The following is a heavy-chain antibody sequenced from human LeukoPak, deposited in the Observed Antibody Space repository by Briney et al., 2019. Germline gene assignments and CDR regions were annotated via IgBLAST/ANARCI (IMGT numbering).Heavy chain of an antibody. D-gene: IGHD2-2*01. CDR3: AKDGRYCSSTSCYAGHGWFDP. CDR2: IIPIFGTA. Sequence: SVKVSCKASGGTFSSYAISWVRQAPGQGLEWMGRIIPIFGTANYAQKFQGRVTITTDESTSTAYMELSSLRSEDTAVYYCAKDGRYCSSTSCYAGHGWFDPWGQGTLVTVSS. CDR1: GGTFSSYA. J-gene: IGHJ5*02. V-gene: IGHV1-69*05.